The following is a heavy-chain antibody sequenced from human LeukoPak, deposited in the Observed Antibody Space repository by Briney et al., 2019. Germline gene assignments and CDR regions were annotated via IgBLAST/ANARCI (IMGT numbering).Heavy chain of an antibody. CDR3: ARPPSNLDAFDI. Sequence: PSETLSLTCAVYGGSFSGYYWSWIRQPPGKGLEWIGEINHSGSTNYNPSLKSRVTISVDTSKNQFSLKLSSVTAADTAVYYCARPPSNLDAFDIWGQGTMVTVSS. CDR1: GGSFSGYY. J-gene: IGHJ3*02. CDR2: INHSGST. D-gene: IGHD4-11*01. V-gene: IGHV4-34*01.